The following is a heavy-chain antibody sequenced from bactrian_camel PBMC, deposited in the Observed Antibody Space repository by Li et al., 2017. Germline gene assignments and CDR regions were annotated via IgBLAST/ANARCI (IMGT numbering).Heavy chain of an antibody. CDR2: IESTGGTT. D-gene: IGHD5*01. J-gene: IGHJ4*01. CDR3: ATTGFDF. Sequence: QLVESGGGSVQAGESLRLSCAASGFTFSSVCMAWFRQIPGKQDERIARIESTGGTTYADSVEGRFTISRDNAKNTVYLQIDSLKFEDTAPYYCATTGFDFWGQGTQVTVS. CDR1: GFTFSSVC. V-gene: IGHV3S40*01.